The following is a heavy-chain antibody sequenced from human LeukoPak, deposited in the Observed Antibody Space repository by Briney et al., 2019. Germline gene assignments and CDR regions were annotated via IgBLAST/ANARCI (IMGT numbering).Heavy chain of an antibody. J-gene: IGHJ3*02. CDR3: ARQYCSGGSCYSFAFDI. CDR2: ISAYNGNT. V-gene: IGHV1-18*01. Sequence: ASVKVSCKASGYTFTSYGISWVRQAPGQGLEWMGWISAYNGNTNYAQKLQGRVTMTTDTSTSTAYMELRSLRFDDTAVYYCARQYCSGGSCYSFAFDIWGQGTMVTVSS. CDR1: GYTFTSYG. D-gene: IGHD2-15*01.